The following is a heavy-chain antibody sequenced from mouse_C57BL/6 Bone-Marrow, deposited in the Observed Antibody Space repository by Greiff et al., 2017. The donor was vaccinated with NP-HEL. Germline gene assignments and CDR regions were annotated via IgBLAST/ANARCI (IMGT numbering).Heavy chain of an antibody. CDR1: GYSITSGYY. V-gene: IGHV3-6*01. CDR3: AREDYSRAWFAY. D-gene: IGHD2-5*01. J-gene: IGHJ3*01. Sequence: EVKLQESGPGLVKPSQSLSLTCSVTGYSITSGYYWNWIRQFPGNKLEWMGYISYDGSNNYNPSLKNRISITRDTSKNQFFLKLNSVTTEDTATYYCAREDYSRAWFAYWGQGTLVTVSA. CDR2: ISYDGSN.